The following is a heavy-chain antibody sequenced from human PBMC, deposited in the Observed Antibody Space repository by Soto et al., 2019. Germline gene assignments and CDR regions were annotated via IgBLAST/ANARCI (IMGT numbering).Heavy chain of an antibody. V-gene: IGHV4-4*09. CDR1: GGIDSHY. D-gene: IGHD6-13*01. CDR3: ACSPLEAAGDFDD. CDR2: IYDSGYT. Sequence: SETLSLTCTVSGGIDSHYWSWIRQAPGKGPEWIGYIYDSGYTNYKPSLKSRVTISIDMSKNQFSLNLSSVTAADTAVYYCACSPLEAAGDFDDWGQGTLVTVSS. J-gene: IGHJ4*02.